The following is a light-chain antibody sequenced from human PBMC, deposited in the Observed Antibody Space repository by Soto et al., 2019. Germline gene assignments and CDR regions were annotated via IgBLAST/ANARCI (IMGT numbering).Light chain of an antibody. CDR3: MQGSHWPWT. Sequence: DVVMTQSPLSLPVTLGQPASISCRSSQSLVYSDGNTYLTWFLQRPGQSPRGLLYQVSNRDSGVPDRFGGSGSGADFTLKISRVEAEDVGIYYCMQGSHWPWTFGQGTKVEMK. J-gene: IGKJ1*01. CDR1: QSLVYSDGNTY. V-gene: IGKV2-30*01. CDR2: QVS.